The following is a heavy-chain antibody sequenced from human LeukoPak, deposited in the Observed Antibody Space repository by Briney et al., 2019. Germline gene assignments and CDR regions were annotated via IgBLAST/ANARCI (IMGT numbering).Heavy chain of an antibody. D-gene: IGHD2-2*01. Sequence: PSETLSLTCTVSGGSISSYYWSWIRQPPGKGLEWIGYIYYSGSTNYNPSLKSRVTISVDTSKNQFSLKLSSVTAADTAVYYCARGGYCSSTSCYYYYMDVWGKGTTVTVSS. V-gene: IGHV4-59*01. CDR2: IYYSGST. J-gene: IGHJ6*03. CDR3: ARGGYCSSTSCYYYYMDV. CDR1: GGSISSYY.